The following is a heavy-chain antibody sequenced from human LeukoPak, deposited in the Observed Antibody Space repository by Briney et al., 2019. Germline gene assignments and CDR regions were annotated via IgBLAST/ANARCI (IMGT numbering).Heavy chain of an antibody. CDR3: ARDPGDNWNYPSWFDP. CDR1: GGSISSSSYY. CDR2: IYYSGST. D-gene: IGHD1-7*01. J-gene: IGHJ5*02. Sequence: SETLSLTCTVSGGSISSSSYYWGWIRQPPGKGLEWIGSIYYSGSTYYNPSLKSRVTISVDTSKNQFSLKLSSVTAADTAVYYCARDPGDNWNYPSWFDPWGQGTLVTVSS. V-gene: IGHV4-39*07.